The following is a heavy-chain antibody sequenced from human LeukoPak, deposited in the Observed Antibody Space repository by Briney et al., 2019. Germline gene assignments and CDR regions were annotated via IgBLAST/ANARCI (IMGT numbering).Heavy chain of an antibody. CDR1: GGSISGSNC. CDR2: IYHSGST. D-gene: IGHD6-19*01. J-gene: IGHJ4*02. Sequence: SGTLSLTCAVSGGSISGSNCWSWVRQPPGKGLEWIGEIYHSGSTNYNPSLKSRVTISVDKSKNQFSLKLSSVTAADTAVYYCATHYEIAVAGIRYWGQGTLVTVSS. CDR3: ATHYEIAVAGIRY. V-gene: IGHV4-4*02.